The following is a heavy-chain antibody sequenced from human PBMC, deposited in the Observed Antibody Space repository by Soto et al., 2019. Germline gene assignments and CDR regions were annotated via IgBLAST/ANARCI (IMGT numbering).Heavy chain of an antibody. CDR3: AAVMGSDYDYVWGSLSFDH. V-gene: IGHV3-23*01. D-gene: IGHD3-16*01. Sequence: VQLLQSGGGLVQPGVSLSLSCEASGFIFATTAMGWVRQAPGKGLEWVSTISGSGVRTYYADSLKGRFTISRGNSKNTLFLQMNSLRADDTAVYFCAAVMGSDYDYVWGSLSFDHWGQGALVTVST. CDR2: ISGSGVRT. CDR1: GFIFATTA. J-gene: IGHJ4*02.